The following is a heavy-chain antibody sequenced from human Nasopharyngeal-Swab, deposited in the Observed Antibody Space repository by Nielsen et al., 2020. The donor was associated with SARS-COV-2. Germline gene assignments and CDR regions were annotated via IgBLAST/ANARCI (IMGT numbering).Heavy chain of an antibody. Sequence: GESLKISCAASGFTFSSYDMHWVRQATGKGLEWVSAIGTAGDTYYPGSVKGRFTISRENAKNSLYLQMNSLRAEDTAVYYCARGYDSSGYLRPIDAFDIWGQGTMVTVSS. CDR2: IGTAGDT. J-gene: IGHJ3*02. CDR1: GFTFSSYD. D-gene: IGHD3-22*01. V-gene: IGHV3-13*04. CDR3: ARGYDSSGYLRPIDAFDI.